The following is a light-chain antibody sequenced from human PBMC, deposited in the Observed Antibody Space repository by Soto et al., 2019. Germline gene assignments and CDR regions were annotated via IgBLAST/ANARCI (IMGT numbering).Light chain of an antibody. Sequence: DIQLTQSPSTLSASVGDRVTITCRASQSRNNILAWYQQKPGKAPKLLMHDASSLESGVPSRFSGSASGTDFTLTINSLQPEDFATYYCQQSYNGPFTFGPGTKVDI. CDR3: QQSYNGPFT. CDR2: DAS. J-gene: IGKJ3*01. CDR1: QSRNNI. V-gene: IGKV1-5*01.